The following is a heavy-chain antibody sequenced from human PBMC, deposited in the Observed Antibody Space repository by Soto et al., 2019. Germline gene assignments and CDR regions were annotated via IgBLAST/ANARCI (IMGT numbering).Heavy chain of an antibody. V-gene: IGHV4-59*01. CDR2: IYYSGST. CDR1: GGSISSYY. Sequence: PSETLSLTCTVSGGSISSYYWSWIRQPPGKGLEWIGYIYYSGSTNYNPSLKSRVTISVDTSKNQFSLKLSSVTAADTAVYYCARELEKNPYFDYWGQGTLVTVPQ. J-gene: IGHJ4*02. D-gene: IGHD1-1*01. CDR3: ARELEKNPYFDY.